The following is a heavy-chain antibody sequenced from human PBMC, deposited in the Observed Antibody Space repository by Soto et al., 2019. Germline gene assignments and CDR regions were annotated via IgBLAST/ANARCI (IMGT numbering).Heavy chain of an antibody. D-gene: IGHD2-15*01. CDR2: ISAYNGNT. V-gene: IGHV1-18*04. Sequence: ASVKVSCKASGYTFTSYGISWVRQAPGQGLEWMGWISAYNGNTNYAQKLQGRVTMTTDTSTSTAYMELRSLRSDDTAVYYCARGGGRIVVVVAATGSGCGYWGQGTPVTVSS. J-gene: IGHJ4*02. CDR3: ARGGGRIVVVVAATGSGCGY. CDR1: GYTFTSYG.